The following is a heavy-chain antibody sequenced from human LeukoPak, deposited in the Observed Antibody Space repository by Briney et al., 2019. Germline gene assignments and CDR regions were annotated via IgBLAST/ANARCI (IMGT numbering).Heavy chain of an antibody. D-gene: IGHD4-17*01. CDR1: GGSFSGYY. V-gene: IGHV4-34*01. Sequence: PSETPSLTCAVYGGSFSGYYWSWIRQPPGKGLEWIGEINHSGSTNYNPSLKSRVTISVDTSKNQFSLKLSSVTAADTAVYYCARELETTVTTRGLYYYYCGMDVWGQGTTVTVSS. CDR3: ARELETTVTTRGLYYYYCGMDV. J-gene: IGHJ6*02. CDR2: INHSGST.